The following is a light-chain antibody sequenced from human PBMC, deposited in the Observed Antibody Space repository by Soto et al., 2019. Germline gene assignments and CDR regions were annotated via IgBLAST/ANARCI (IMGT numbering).Light chain of an antibody. CDR3: CPYAGSGTFV. J-gene: IGLJ2*01. CDR2: EGS. Sequence: QSVLTQPASVSGSPGQSITFSCTGTSSDVGTYNLVSWYQQHPGKAPKLMIYEGSKRPSGVSNRFSGSKSGNTASLTISGLQAEDEADYYCCPYAGSGTFVFGGGTKLTVL. V-gene: IGLV2-23*03. CDR1: SSDVGTYNL.